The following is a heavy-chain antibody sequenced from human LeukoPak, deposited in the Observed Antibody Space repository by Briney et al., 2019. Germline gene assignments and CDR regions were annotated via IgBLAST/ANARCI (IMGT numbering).Heavy chain of an antibody. J-gene: IGHJ6*03. CDR3: SRVVISYYYYYMDV. CDR2: IRSKAYGGTT. D-gene: IGHD3-22*01. Sequence: GGSLRLSCEASELTFSTSAMSWVRQAPGKGLEWVGFIRSKAYGGTTEYAASVKGRFTISRDDSKSIAYLQMNSLKTEDTAVYYCSRVVISYYYYYMDVWGKGTTVTVSS. V-gene: IGHV3-49*04. CDR1: ELTFSTSA.